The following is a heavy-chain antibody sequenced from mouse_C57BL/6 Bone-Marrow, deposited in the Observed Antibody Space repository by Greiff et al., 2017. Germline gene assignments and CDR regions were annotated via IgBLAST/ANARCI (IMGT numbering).Heavy chain of an antibody. J-gene: IGHJ3*01. D-gene: IGHD2-2*01. CDR1: GFTFSSYG. CDR2: ISSGGSYT. Sequence: EVKVVESGGDLVKPGGSLKLSCAASGFTFSSYGMSWVRQTPDKRLEWVATISSGGSYTYYPDSVKGRFTISRDNAKNTLYLQMSSLNSEDTAMYYCARRAGYPFAYWGQGTLVTVSA. CDR3: ARRAGYPFAY. V-gene: IGHV5-6*02.